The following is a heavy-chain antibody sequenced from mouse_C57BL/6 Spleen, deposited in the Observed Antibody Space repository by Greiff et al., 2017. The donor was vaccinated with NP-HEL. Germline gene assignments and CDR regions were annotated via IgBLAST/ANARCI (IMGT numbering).Heavy chain of an antibody. V-gene: IGHV3-1*01. CDR1: GYSITSGYD. D-gene: IGHD1-1*01. J-gene: IGHJ1*03. CDR3: ASRGYYGSSYNWYFDV. CDR2: ISYSGST. Sequence: EVQLVESGPGMVKPSQSLSLTCTVTGYSITSGYDWHWIRHFPGNKLEWMGYISYSGSTNYNPSLKSRISITHDTSKNHFFLKLNSVTTEDTATYYCASRGYYGSSYNWYFDVWGTGTTVTVSS.